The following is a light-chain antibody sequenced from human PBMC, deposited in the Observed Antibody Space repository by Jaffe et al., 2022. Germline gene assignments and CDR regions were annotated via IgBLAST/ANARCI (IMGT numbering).Light chain of an antibody. CDR2: EVS. J-gene: IGLJ1*01. V-gene: IGLV2-8*01. CDR3: SSYAGYNNFYV. CDR1: SSDVGGYNS. Sequence: QSALTQPPSASGSPGQSVTISCTGTSSDVGGYNSVCWYQQHPGKAPKLIVYEVSKRPSGVPDRFSGSKSGNTASLTVSGLQAEDEADYYCSSYAGYNNFYVFGTGTKVTVL.